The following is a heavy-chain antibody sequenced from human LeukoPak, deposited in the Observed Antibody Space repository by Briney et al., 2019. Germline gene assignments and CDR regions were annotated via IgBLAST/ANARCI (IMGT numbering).Heavy chain of an antibody. V-gene: IGHV4-39*07. CDR1: GGSISSSSYY. J-gene: IGHJ4*02. CDR2: IYYSGST. CDR3: ARGGSNFDY. Sequence: SETLSLTCTVSGGSISSSSYYWGWIRQPPGKGLEWIGSIYYSGSTNYNPSLKSRVTMSVDTSKNQFSLRLSSVTAADTAVYYCARGGSNFDYWGQGTLVTVSS.